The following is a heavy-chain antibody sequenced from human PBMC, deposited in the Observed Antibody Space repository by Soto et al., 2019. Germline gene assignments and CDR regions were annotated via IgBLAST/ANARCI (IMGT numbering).Heavy chain of an antibody. V-gene: IGHV3-33*01. CDR1: GFTFTNYG. CDR2: IWYDGSNK. CDR3: ARGHYYGSGSYPTLTFYYYGMDV. Sequence: GGSLRLSCAASGFTFTNYGMHWVRQAPGKGLEWVAVIWYDGSNKYYADSVKGRFTISRDNSKNTLYLQMNSLRAEDTAVYYCARGHYYGSGSYPTLTFYYYGMDVWGQGTTVTVSS. J-gene: IGHJ6*02. D-gene: IGHD3-10*01.